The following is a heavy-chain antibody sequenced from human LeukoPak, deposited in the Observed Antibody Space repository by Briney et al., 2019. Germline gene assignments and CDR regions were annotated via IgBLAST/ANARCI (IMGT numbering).Heavy chain of an antibody. D-gene: IGHD3-10*01. V-gene: IGHV3-30*03. CDR2: ISYDGSNK. CDR1: GFTFSSYG. J-gene: IGHJ6*03. Sequence: GGSLRLSCAASGFTFSSYGMHWVRQAPGKGLEWVAVISYDGSNKYYADSVKGRFTISRDNSKNTLYLQMNSLRADDTAVYYCASARSVFEYMDVWGKGTTVTVSS. CDR3: ASARSVFEYMDV.